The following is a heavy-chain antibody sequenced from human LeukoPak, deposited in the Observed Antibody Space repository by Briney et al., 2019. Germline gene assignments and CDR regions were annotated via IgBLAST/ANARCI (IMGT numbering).Heavy chain of an antibody. CDR2: ITATGGST. D-gene: IGHD6-19*01. Sequence: GGSLRLSCAASGFTFTSYAMSWVRQAPGKGLEWVSAITATGGSTYYSASVKGRFTISGDNSKNTLYLQMSSLRAEDTAIYFCAKVRDSRDWYKDAFDIWGQGTMVTVSS. CDR3: AKVRDSRDWYKDAFDI. V-gene: IGHV3-23*01. CDR1: GFTFTSYA. J-gene: IGHJ3*02.